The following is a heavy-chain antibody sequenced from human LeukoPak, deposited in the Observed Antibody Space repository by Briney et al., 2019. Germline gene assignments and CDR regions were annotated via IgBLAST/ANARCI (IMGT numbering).Heavy chain of an antibody. CDR2: VFYAGDT. CDR3: ARHPFATPFDH. V-gene: IGHV4-59*08. Sequence: PSETLSLTCAVSGASISSSYWSWIRQPPGKGLEWIGYVFYAGDTNYNPSLKSRVTVSLDTFKSQVSLSLTSVTAADTAVYYCARHPFATPFDHWGRGTLVTVSS. CDR1: GASISSSY. J-gene: IGHJ4*02.